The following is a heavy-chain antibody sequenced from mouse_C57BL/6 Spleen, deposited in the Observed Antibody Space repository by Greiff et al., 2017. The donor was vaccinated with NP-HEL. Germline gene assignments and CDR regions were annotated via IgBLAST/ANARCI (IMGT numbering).Heavy chain of an antibody. V-gene: IGHV1-18*01. Sequence: EVQLQQSGPELVKPGASVKIPCKASGYTFTDYNMDWVKQSHGKSLEWIGDINPNNGGTIYNQKFKGKATLTVDKSSSTAYMELRSLTSEDTAVYYCARGSYGSHMAMDYWGQGTSVTVSS. J-gene: IGHJ4*01. CDR3: ARGSYGSHMAMDY. CDR2: INPNNGGT. CDR1: GYTFTDYN. D-gene: IGHD1-1*01.